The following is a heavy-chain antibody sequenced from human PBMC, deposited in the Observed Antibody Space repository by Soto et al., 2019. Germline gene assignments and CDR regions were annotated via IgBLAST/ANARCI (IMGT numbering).Heavy chain of an antibody. D-gene: IGHD3-22*01. V-gene: IGHV5-10-1*01. CDR2: VDPNDSFA. CDR3: ARGNGDSSGYYPQANLFDY. Sequence: GESLKISCQAFEYSFRIYWISWVRQKPGGGLEWMGRVDPNDSFATYSPSFEGHVSISVDKSTNIVYLQWRSLRSEDTAVYYCARGNGDSSGYYPQANLFDYWGQGTLVTVSS. CDR1: EYSFRIYW. J-gene: IGHJ4*02.